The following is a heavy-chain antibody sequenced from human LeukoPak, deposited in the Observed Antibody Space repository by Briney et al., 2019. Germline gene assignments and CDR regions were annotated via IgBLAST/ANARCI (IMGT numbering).Heavy chain of an antibody. D-gene: IGHD5-12*01. CDR1: GFTFSSYA. Sequence: PGRSLRLSCAASGFTFSSYAMHWVRQAPGKGLEWVAVISYDGDNKYHADSVKGRFTISRDNSKNTLFLQMNSLRAEDTAVYYCASNPPSGYGNYYYMDVWGKGTTVTVSS. V-gene: IGHV3-30-3*01. CDR3: ASNPPSGYGNYYYMDV. CDR2: ISYDGDNK. J-gene: IGHJ6*03.